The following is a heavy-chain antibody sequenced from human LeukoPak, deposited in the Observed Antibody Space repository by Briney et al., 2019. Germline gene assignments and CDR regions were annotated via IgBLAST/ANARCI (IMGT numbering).Heavy chain of an antibody. CDR2: IYAGDSDT. Sequence: GESLKISCKGSGYRFTDYWIGWVRQMPGKGLEWMGIIYAGDSDTRYSPSFQGQVTISADKSISTAYLQWSNLKASDTAMYYCARLDMVVTPRWFDPWGQGTLVTVSS. V-gene: IGHV5-51*01. J-gene: IGHJ5*02. CDR3: ARLDMVVTPRWFDP. CDR1: GYRFTDYW. D-gene: IGHD4-23*01.